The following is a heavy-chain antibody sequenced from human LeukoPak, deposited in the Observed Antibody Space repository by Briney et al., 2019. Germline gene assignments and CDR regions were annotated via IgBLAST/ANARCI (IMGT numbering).Heavy chain of an antibody. J-gene: IGHJ4*02. V-gene: IGHV1-8*01. Sequence: ASVKVSCKASGYTFTSFDFNWVRQATGQGLEWMGWMKSNNGHTGYAQKFHGRVTMTRDTSISTAYMELSSLTFEDTAVYYCARGPPNWGMVGYWGQGTLVTVSS. CDR2: MKSNNGHT. D-gene: IGHD7-27*01. CDR1: GYTFTSFD. CDR3: ARGPPNWGMVGY.